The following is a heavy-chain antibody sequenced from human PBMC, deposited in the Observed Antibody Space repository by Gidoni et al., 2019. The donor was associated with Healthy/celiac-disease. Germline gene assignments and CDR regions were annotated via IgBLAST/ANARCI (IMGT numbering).Heavy chain of an antibody. CDR3: AREDSSGWPYYYYGMDV. CDR2: ISAYNGNT. Sequence: QVQLVQSGAEGKKPGASVTVSCKASGYTFTSYGISWVRQAPGQGLEWMGWISAYNGNTNYAQKLQGRVTMTTDTSTSTAYMELRSLRSDDTAVYYCAREDSSGWPYYYYGMDVWGQGTTVTISS. CDR1: GYTFTSYG. D-gene: IGHD6-19*01. J-gene: IGHJ6*02. V-gene: IGHV1-18*01.